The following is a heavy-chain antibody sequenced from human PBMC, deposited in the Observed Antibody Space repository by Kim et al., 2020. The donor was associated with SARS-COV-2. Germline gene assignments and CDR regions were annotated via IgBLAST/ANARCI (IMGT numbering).Heavy chain of an antibody. Sequence: ASVKVSCKSSGYTFSGYAINWVRQAPGQGLEWMGWINTDTGNPTYAQAFTGRFVFSLDTSVNTTYLHINGLKAGDTAIYYCARDCDYGDYCFDSWGQGSLVTVSS. CDR3: ARDCDYGDYCFDS. CDR2: INTDTGNP. J-gene: IGHJ4*02. V-gene: IGHV7-4-1*02. CDR1: GYTFSGYA. D-gene: IGHD4-17*01.